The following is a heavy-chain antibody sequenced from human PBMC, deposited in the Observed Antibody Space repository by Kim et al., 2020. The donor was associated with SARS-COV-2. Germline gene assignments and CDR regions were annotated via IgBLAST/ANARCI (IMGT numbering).Heavy chain of an antibody. D-gene: IGHD2-15*01. CDR2: INHSGST. Sequence: SETLSLTCAVYGGSFSGYYWSWIRQPPGKGLEWIGEINHSGSTNYNPSLKSRVTISVDTSKNQFSLKLSSVTAADTAVYYCARARWGCSGGSCYSATFCDYWGQGTLVTVSS. CDR3: ARARWGCSGGSCYSATFCDY. V-gene: IGHV4-34*01. CDR1: GGSFSGYY. J-gene: IGHJ4*02.